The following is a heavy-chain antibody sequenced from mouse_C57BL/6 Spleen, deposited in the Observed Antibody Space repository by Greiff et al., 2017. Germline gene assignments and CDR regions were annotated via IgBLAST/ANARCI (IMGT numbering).Heavy chain of an antibody. Sequence: QVQLQQPGAELVKPGASVKLSCKASGYTFTSSWMHWVKQRPGQGLEWIGMIHPNSGSTNYNEKFKSKATLTVDKSSSTAYMQLSSLTSEDSAVYYCAENYYYGLDYWGQGTTLTVSS. CDR1: GYTFTSSW. CDR3: AENYYYGLDY. V-gene: IGHV1-64*01. CDR2: IHPNSGST. J-gene: IGHJ2*01. D-gene: IGHD1-1*01.